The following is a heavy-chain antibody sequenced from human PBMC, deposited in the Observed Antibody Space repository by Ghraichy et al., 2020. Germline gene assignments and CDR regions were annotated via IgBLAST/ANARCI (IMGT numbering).Heavy chain of an antibody. Sequence: ASVKVSCKASGYTFTNYGISWVRRAPGQGLEWMGWISGYNGNTNYAQNLQGRLTMTTDTSTSTAYMELRSLRSDDTALYYCARVPAAAADNHDCWGQGTLVTVSS. V-gene: IGHV1-18*01. CDR3: ARVPAAAADNHDC. CDR1: GYTFTNYG. D-gene: IGHD6-13*01. J-gene: IGHJ4*02. CDR2: ISGYNGNT.